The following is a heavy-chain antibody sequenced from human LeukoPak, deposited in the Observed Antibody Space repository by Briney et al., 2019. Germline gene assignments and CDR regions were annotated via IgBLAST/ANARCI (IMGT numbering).Heavy chain of an antibody. Sequence: SVRVSCKASGGTFSSYAISWVRQAPGQGLEWMGGIIPIFGTANYAQKFQGRVTITTDESTSTAYMELSSLRSEDTAVYYCARVFWSGYYNYNWLDPWGQGTLVTVSS. CDR2: IIPIFGTA. V-gene: IGHV1-69*05. CDR1: GGTFSSYA. CDR3: ARVFWSGYYNYNWLDP. J-gene: IGHJ5*02. D-gene: IGHD3-3*01.